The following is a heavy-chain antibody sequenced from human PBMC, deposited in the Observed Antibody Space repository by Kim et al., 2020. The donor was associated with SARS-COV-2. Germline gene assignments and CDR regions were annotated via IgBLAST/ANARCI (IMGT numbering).Heavy chain of an antibody. Sequence: GGSLRLSCAASGFTFRSYTLNWVRQAPGKGLEWVSTISDTDTGHKHYADAVQGRFTISRDDSKNTVSLHMDSVGDEDADIYYCVTTLVAHFDYWGQGTLVTVSS. CDR1: GFTFRSYT. J-gene: IGHJ4*01. CDR2: ISDTDTGHK. CDR3: VTTLVAHFDY. D-gene: IGHD2-21*01. V-gene: IGHV3-23*01.